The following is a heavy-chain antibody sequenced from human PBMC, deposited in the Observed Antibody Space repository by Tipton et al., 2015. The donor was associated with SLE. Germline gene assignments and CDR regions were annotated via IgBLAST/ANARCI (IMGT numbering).Heavy chain of an antibody. D-gene: IGHD3-10*01. V-gene: IGHV4-39*07. Sequence: TLSLTCTVSGGSISSSSYYWGWIRQPPGKGLEWIGSIYYSGSTYYNPSLKSRVTISVDTSKNQFSLKLSSVTAADTAVYYCARSVMVRGSVYYYGMDVWDQGP. CDR1: GGSISSSSYY. CDR2: IYYSGST. CDR3: ARSVMVRGSVYYYGMDV. J-gene: IGHJ6*02.